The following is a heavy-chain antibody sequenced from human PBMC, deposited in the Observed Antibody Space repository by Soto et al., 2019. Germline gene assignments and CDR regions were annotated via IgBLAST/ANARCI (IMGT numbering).Heavy chain of an antibody. CDR2: IYYSGST. D-gene: IGHD3-3*01. CDR3: ARAANYDFWSSTYYYGMDV. CDR1: GGSISSGGYY. V-gene: IGHV4-31*03. J-gene: IGHJ6*02. Sequence: SEILSLTCTVSGGSISSGGYYWSWIRQHPGKGLEWIGYIYYSGSTYYNPSLKSRVTISVDTSKNQFSLKLSSVTAADTAVYYCARAANYDFWSSTYYYGMDVWGQGTTVTVSS.